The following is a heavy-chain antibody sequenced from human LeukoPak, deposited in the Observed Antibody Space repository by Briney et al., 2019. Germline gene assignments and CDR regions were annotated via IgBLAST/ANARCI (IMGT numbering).Heavy chain of an antibody. D-gene: IGHD3-3*01. J-gene: IGHJ4*02. CDR3: ARRRGGRDYFDY. CDR1: GGSISSSSFY. V-gene: IGHV4-39*01. Sequence: SETLSPTCTVSGGSISSSSFYWGWIRQSPGKGLDYIGIIYYSGNTYYNPSLKSRVTISVDTSKNQFSLKLSSVTAADTAVYYCARRRGGRDYFDYWGQGTLVTVSS. CDR2: IYYSGNT.